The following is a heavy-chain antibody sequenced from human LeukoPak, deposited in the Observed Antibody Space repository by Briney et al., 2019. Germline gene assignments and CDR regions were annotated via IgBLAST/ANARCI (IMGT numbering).Heavy chain of an antibody. CDR3: ASRRYCSSTSCLDGDY. CDR1: GYSISSGYY. V-gene: IGHV4-38-2*01. CDR2: IYHSGST. Sequence: SETLSLTCAVSGYSISSGYYWGWIRQPPGKGLEWIGSIYHSGSTYYNPSLKSRVTISVDASKNQFSLKLSSVTAAGTAVYYFASRRYCSSTSCLDGDYWGQGTLVTVSS. J-gene: IGHJ4*02. D-gene: IGHD2-2*01.